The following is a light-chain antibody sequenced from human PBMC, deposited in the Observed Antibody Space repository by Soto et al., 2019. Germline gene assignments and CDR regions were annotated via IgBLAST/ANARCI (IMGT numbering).Light chain of an antibody. CDR1: QGISSY. V-gene: IGKV1-8*01. J-gene: IGKJ1*01. Sequence: AIRMTQSPSSLSASTGDRVTITCRASQGISSYLAWYQQKPGKAPKLLIYAASTLQSGVPSRFSGSGSGTDFTLTLSCLQSEDFATYYCQQYYSYPRTFGQGNKVEIK. CDR2: AAS. CDR3: QQYYSYPRT.